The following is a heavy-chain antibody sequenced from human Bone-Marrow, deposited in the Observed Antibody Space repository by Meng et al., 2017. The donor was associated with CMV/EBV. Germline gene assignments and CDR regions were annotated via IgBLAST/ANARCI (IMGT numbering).Heavy chain of an antibody. J-gene: IGHJ3*02. CDR2: IYYSGST. D-gene: IGHD2-2*01. V-gene: IGHV4-59*01. CDR3: ARDRGPGGIVVVPAAHGAVDI. Sequence: SETLSLTCTVSGGSISSYYWSWIRQPPGKGLEWIGYIYYSGSTNYNPSLKSRVTISVDTSKNQFSLKLSSVTAADTAVYYCARDRGPGGIVVVPAAHGAVDIWGQGTMVTVSS. CDR1: GGSISSYY.